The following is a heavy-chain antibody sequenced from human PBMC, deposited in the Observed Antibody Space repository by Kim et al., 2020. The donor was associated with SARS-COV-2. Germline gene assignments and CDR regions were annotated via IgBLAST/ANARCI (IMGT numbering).Heavy chain of an antibody. CDR2: IYYSGST. CDR1: GGSISSSSYY. Sequence: SETLSLTCTVSGGSISSSSYYWGWIRQPPGKGLEWIGSIYYSGSTYYNPSLKSRVTISVDTSKNQFSLKLSSVTAADTAVYYCASLFSHSYYDFWSGYAMDVWGKGTTVTVSS. CDR3: ASLFSHSYYDFWSGYAMDV. V-gene: IGHV4-39*01. D-gene: IGHD3-3*01. J-gene: IGHJ6*03.